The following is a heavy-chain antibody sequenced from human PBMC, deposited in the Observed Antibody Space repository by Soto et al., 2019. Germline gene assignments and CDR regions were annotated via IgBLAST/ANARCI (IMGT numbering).Heavy chain of an antibody. Sequence: PSETLSLTCTVSGGSISSSSYYWGWIRQPPGKGLEWIGSIYYSGSTYYNPSLKSRVTISVDTSKNQFSLKLSSVTAADTAVYYCAGTSSGWYRDFDYWGKETLVTVSS. CDR3: AGTSSGWYRDFDY. D-gene: IGHD6-19*01. CDR1: GGSISSSSYY. CDR2: IYYSGST. V-gene: IGHV4-39*01. J-gene: IGHJ4*02.